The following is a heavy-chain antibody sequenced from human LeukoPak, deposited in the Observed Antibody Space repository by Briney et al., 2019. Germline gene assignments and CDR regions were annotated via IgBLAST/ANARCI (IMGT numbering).Heavy chain of an antibody. CDR1: GFTVSSNY. CDR2: IYSGGST. Sequence: GGSLRLSCAASGFTVSSNYMSWVRQAPGKGLEWVSVIYSGGSTYYADSVKGRFTISRENAKNSLYLQMNNLRAEDTAVYYCARGYSSGWYPWGQGTLVTVSS. CDR3: ARGYSSGWYP. J-gene: IGHJ5*02. D-gene: IGHD6-19*01. V-gene: IGHV3-53*01.